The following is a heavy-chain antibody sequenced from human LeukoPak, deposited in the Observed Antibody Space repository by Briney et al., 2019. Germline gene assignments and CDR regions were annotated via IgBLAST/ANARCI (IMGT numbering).Heavy chain of an antibody. CDR1: GGSISSSSYY. D-gene: IGHD5-24*01. J-gene: IGHJ4*02. V-gene: IGHV4-39*07. CDR3: ASGDGYNGGGFDY. CDR2: IYYSGST. Sequence: PSETLSLTCTVSGGSISSSSYYWGWIRQPPGKGLEWIGSIYYSGSTYYNPSLKSRVTISVDTSKNQFSLKLSSVTAADTAVYYCASGDGYNGGGFDYWGQGTLVTVSS.